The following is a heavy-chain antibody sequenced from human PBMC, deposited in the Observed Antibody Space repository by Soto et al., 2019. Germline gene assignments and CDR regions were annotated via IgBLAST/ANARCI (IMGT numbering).Heavy chain of an antibody. CDR2: INHSGST. CDR1: GGSFSGYY. J-gene: IGHJ6*02. Sequence: SETLSLTCAVYGGSFSGYYWSWIRQPPGKGLEWIGEINHSGSTNYNPSLNSRFTISVDTSKNQFSLKLSSVSAADTAVYYCARCRHCSSTSCYTYYYYYYGMDVWGQGTTVTVSS. V-gene: IGHV4-34*01. CDR3: ARCRHCSSTSCYTYYYYYYGMDV. D-gene: IGHD2-2*02.